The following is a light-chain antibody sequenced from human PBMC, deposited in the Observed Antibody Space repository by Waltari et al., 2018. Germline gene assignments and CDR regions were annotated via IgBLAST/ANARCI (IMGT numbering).Light chain of an antibody. CDR1: SSDVGGYNY. CDR2: DVS. J-gene: IGLJ3*02. Sequence: QSALTQPASVSGSPGQSITISCTGTSSDVGGYNYVSWYQQHPGKAPKLMIYDVSERPSGVSNRVSGSKSGNTASLTISGLQAEDEADYYCSSYTSSNTWVFGGGTKLTVL. CDR3: SSYTSSNTWV. V-gene: IGLV2-14*01.